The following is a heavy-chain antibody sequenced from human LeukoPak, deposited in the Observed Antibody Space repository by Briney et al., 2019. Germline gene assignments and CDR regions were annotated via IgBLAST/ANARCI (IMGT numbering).Heavy chain of an antibody. CDR1: EFTFSSYG. CDR2: IWYDGSNK. CDR3: ARDGQQLAPYGMDV. D-gene: IGHD6-13*01. V-gene: IGHV3-33*01. Sequence: GGSLRLSCAASEFTFSSYGMHWVRQAPGKGLEWVAAIWYDGSNKYYADSVKGRFTISRDNSKNTLYLQMNSLRAEDTAVYYCARDGQQLAPYGMDVWGKGTTVTVSS. J-gene: IGHJ6*04.